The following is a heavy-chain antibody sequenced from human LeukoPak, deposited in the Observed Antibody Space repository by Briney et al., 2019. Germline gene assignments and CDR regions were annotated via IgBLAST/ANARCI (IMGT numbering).Heavy chain of an antibody. CDR3: AREENYFDY. CDR2: ILYDGSNK. J-gene: IGHJ4*02. CDR1: EFTFSSYG. V-gene: IGHV3-30*03. Sequence: PGGSLRLSCAASEFTFSSYGMHWVRQAPGKGLEGVAIILYDGSNKYYADSVKGRFTISRDNSKNTLYLEMDSLRAEDTAVYYCAREENYFDYWGQGALVTVSS. D-gene: IGHD5-24*01.